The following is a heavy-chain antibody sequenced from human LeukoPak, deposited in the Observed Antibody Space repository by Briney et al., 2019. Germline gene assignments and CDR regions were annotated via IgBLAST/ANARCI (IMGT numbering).Heavy chain of an antibody. J-gene: IGHJ1*01. CDR2: IYHSGRT. V-gene: IGHV4-39*01. D-gene: IGHD3-22*01. CDR1: GDYISSSSYY. CDR3: ARRRYYDSTGYFE. Sequence: PSETLSLTCAVSGDYISSSSYYWGWIRQSPGTGLEWIGDIYHSGRTYYNPSLKSRVATSIDTSKNQFSLRLRSMTAADTAVYCARRRYYDSTGYFEWGRGTLVTVSS.